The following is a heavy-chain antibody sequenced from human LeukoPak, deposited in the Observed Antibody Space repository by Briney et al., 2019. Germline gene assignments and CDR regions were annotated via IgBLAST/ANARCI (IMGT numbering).Heavy chain of an antibody. Sequence: HSGGSLRLSCAASGFTFSSYGMHWVRQAPGKGLEWVAVISYDGSNKYYVDSVKGRFTISRDNSKNTLYLQMNSLRAEDTAVYYCAKSDHPSEALDYWGQETLVTVSS. CDR1: GFTFSSYG. CDR3: AKSDHPSEALDY. J-gene: IGHJ4*02. V-gene: IGHV3-30*18. CDR2: ISYDGSNK.